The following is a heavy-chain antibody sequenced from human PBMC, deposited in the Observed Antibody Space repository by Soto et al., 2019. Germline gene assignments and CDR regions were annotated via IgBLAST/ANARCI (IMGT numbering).Heavy chain of an antibody. D-gene: IGHD1-26*01. V-gene: IGHV1-2*04. CDR1: GYTFTGYY. Sequence: ASVKVSCKSSGYTFTGYYMHWGRQAPGQGLEWMGWINPNSGGTNYAQKFQGWVTMTRDTSLSTAYMELSRLRSDDTAVYYCARDYIVGATGAFDIWGQGTMVTV. CDR3: ARDYIVGATGAFDI. J-gene: IGHJ3*02. CDR2: INPNSGGT.